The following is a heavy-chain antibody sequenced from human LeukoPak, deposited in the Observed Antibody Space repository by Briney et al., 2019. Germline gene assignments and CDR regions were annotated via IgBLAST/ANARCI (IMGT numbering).Heavy chain of an antibody. CDR2: ISGSGGST. CDR1: GFTFSSYA. D-gene: IGHD3-22*01. J-gene: IGHJ4*02. V-gene: IGHV3-23*01. CDR3: AKQDGRRLFGRPLDH. Sequence: PGGSLRLSCAASGFTFSSYAMSWVRQAPGKGLEWVSAISGSGGSTYYVDSVKGRFTISRDNSKNTLYLQMNSLRAEDTAVYYCAKQDGRRLFGRPLDHWGQGTLVTVSS.